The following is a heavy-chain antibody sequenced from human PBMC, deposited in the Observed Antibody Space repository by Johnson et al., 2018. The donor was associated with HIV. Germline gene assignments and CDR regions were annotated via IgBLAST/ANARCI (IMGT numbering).Heavy chain of an antibody. CDR1: GFTFSSYA. CDR2: ISYDGSNK. CDR3: AKAMGGWLLAHAFDI. D-gene: IGHD3-22*01. J-gene: IGHJ3*02. V-gene: IGHV3-30-3*01. Sequence: QVQLVESGGGVVQPGRSLSLSCAASGFTFSSYAMYWVRQAPGKGLAWVAFISYDGSNKYYADAVKGRFTISRDNSKNTLYLQMNSLRAEDTAVYYCAKAMGGWLLAHAFDIWGQGTTVTVSS.